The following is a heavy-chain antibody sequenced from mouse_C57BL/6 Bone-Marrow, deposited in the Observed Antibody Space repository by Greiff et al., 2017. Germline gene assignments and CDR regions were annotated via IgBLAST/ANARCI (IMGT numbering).Heavy chain of an antibody. CDR2: IYPGDGDT. V-gene: IGHV1-82*01. D-gene: IGHD2-4*01. J-gene: IGHJ4*01. CDR3: YYDYDYAMDY. Sequence: QVQLQQSGPELVKPGASVKISCKASGYAFSSSWMNWVKQRPGKGLEWIGRIYPGDGDTNYNGKFKGRATLTADKSASTAYMQLSSRTSDDSAVYFCYYDYDYAMDYWGQGTSVTVSS. CDR1: GYAFSSSW.